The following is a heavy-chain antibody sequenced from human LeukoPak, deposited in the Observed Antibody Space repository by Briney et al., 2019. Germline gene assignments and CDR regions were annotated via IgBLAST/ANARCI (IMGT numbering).Heavy chain of an antibody. CDR3: ARYGGSGTYFFDY. CDR1: GGSISSGGYA. V-gene: IGHV4-30-2*01. J-gene: IGHJ4*02. D-gene: IGHD3-10*01. Sequence: PSQTLSLTCAVSGGSISSGGYAWSWIRQPPGKGLEWIGYIYDSGSTYYNPSLKSRVTISLDRSKNQFSLKLSSVTAADTAVYYCARYGGSGTYFFDYWGQGTLATVSS. CDR2: IYDSGST.